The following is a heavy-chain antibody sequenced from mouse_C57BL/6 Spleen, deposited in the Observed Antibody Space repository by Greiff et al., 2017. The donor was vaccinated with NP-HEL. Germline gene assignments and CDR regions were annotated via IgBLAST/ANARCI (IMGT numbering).Heavy chain of an antibody. J-gene: IGHJ4*01. V-gene: IGHV1-64*01. D-gene: IGHD3-1*01. CDR1: GYTFTSYW. CDR3: ASAEDFALGSLDY. Sequence: QVQLQQPGAELVKPGASVKLSCKASGYTFTSYWMHWVKQRPGQGLEWIGMIHPNSGSTNYNEKFKSKATLTVDKSSSPAYMQLSSLTSEDSAVYFCASAEDFALGSLDYWGQGTTVTVSS. CDR2: IHPNSGST.